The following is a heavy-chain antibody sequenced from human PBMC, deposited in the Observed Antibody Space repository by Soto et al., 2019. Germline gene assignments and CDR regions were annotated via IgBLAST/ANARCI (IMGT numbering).Heavy chain of an antibody. D-gene: IGHD1-26*01. CDR1: GGSITSSSYY. V-gene: IGHV4-39*01. CDR3: ATQEVGGSYVYTFDP. J-gene: IGHJ5*02. Sequence: QLHLRESGPGLVKPSETLSLTCTVSGGSITSSSYYWGWIRQPPGKGLEWIGSIYYSGSTYYNPSLKSRVTXPXXXSXXQFALKLSAVTAADTAVYSCATQEVGGSYVYTFDPWGQGTLVTVSS. CDR2: IYYSGST.